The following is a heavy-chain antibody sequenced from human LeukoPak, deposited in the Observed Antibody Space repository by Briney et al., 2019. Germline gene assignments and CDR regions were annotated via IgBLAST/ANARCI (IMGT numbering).Heavy chain of an antibody. CDR1: GFTFSDYY. Sequence: GGSLRLSCAASGFTFSDYYMSWIRQAPGKGLEWVSYISSSGSTIYYVDSVKGRFTISRDNAKNSLYLQMNSLRAEDTAVYYCARDWFELEPRRAHDYWGQGTLVTVSS. CDR3: ARDWFELEPRRAHDY. V-gene: IGHV3-11*01. J-gene: IGHJ4*02. CDR2: ISSSGSTI. D-gene: IGHD1-14*01.